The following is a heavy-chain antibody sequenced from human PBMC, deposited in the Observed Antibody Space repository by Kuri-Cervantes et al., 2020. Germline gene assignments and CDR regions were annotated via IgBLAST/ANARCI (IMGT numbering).Heavy chain of an antibody. CDR3: ARGLAYCGGDCYSPPDY. D-gene: IGHD2-21*02. CDR2: ISWDGGST. V-gene: IGHV3-43D*04. J-gene: IGHJ4*02. CDR1: GFTFDDYA. Sequence: GESLKISCAASGFTFDDYAMHWVRQAPGKGLEWVSLISWDGGSTYYADSVKGRFTISRDNAKNSLYLQMNSLRAEDTAVYYCARGLAYCGGDCYSPPDYWGQGTLVTVSS.